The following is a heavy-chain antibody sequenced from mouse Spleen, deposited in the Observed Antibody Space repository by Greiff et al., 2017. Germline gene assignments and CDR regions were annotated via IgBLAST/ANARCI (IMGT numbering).Heavy chain of an antibody. CDR1: GFTFSDYY. CDR2: ISDGGSYT. V-gene: IGHV5-4*02. D-gene: IGHD2-1*01. Sequence: EVHLVESGGGLVKPGGSLKLSCAASGFTFSDYYMYWVRQTPEKRLEWVATISDGGSYTYYPDSVKGRFTISRDNAKNNLYLQMSSLKSEDTAMYYCAREGKGSYFDYWGQGTTLTVSS. CDR3: AREGKGSYFDY. J-gene: IGHJ2*01.